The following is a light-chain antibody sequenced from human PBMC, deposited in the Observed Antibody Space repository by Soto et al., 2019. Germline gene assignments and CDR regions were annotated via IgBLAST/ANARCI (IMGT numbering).Light chain of an antibody. CDR1: QSVSSC. Sequence: EIVMTQSPATVSVSAGERATLSCRASQSVSSCLAWYQQKPGQAPRLLIYGASTRATGVPARFSGSGSGTEFTLTISSLQSEDFAVYYCQQYNNWPWTFGQGTKVDIK. V-gene: IGKV3-15*01. CDR2: GAS. J-gene: IGKJ1*01. CDR3: QQYNNWPWT.